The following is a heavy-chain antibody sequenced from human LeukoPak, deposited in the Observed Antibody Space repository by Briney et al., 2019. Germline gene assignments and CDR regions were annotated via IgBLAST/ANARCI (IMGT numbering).Heavy chain of an antibody. V-gene: IGHV5-51*01. CDR3: ARLRGAYYDSSGPRGDAFDI. CDR1: GYSFTHYW. D-gene: IGHD3-22*01. CDR2: IYPGDSDT. Sequence: GESLKISCKGSGYSFTHYWIGWVRQMPGKGLEWMGIIYPGDSDTRYSPSFQGQVTISADKSISTAYLQWSSLKASDTAMYYCARLRGAYYDSSGPRGDAFDIWGQGTMVTVSS. J-gene: IGHJ3*02.